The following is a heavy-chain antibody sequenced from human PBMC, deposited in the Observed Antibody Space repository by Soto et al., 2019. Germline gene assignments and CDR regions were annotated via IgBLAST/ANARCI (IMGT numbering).Heavy chain of an antibody. CDR2: IIPIVGTG. D-gene: IGHD6-13*01. V-gene: IGHV1-69*13. Sequence: SVKVSCKASGGSFSSYAISWVRQAPGQGLEWMGGIIPIVGTGNYAQNLQGRVTITADESTSTAYMELSSLRSEDTAMYYCARDLRAAGRPGMDVWGQGTTVTVSS. CDR3: ARDLRAAGRPGMDV. J-gene: IGHJ6*02. CDR1: GGSFSSYA.